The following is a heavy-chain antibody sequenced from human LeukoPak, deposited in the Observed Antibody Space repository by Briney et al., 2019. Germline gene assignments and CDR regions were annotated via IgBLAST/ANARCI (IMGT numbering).Heavy chain of an antibody. CDR1: GFTVSSNY. J-gene: IGHJ4*02. Sequence: GGSLRLSCAASGFTVSSNYMSWVRQAPGKGLEWVSVIYSGGSTYYADSVKGRFTISRDNSKNTLYLQINSLRAEDTAVYYCARLFSSWSGTTIDYWGQGTLVTVSS. CDR3: ARLFSSWSGTTIDY. CDR2: IYSGGST. D-gene: IGHD3-3*01. V-gene: IGHV3-53*01.